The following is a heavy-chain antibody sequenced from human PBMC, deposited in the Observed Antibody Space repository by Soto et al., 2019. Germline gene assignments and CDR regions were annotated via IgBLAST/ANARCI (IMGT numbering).Heavy chain of an antibody. Sequence: ASVKVSCKASGYTFTSYAMHWVRQAPGQRLEWMGWIKAGNGNTKYSQKFQGRVTITRDTSASTAYMELSSLRSEDTAVYYCARDRGSSSWYKRDYYYYGMDVWGQGTTVTVSS. J-gene: IGHJ6*02. CDR3: ARDRGSSSWYKRDYYYYGMDV. V-gene: IGHV1-3*01. CDR1: GYTFTSYA. CDR2: IKAGNGNT. D-gene: IGHD6-13*01.